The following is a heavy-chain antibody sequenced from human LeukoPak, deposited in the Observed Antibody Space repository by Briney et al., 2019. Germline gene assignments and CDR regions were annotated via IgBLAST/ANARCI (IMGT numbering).Heavy chain of an antibody. V-gene: IGHV3-23*01. D-gene: IGHD3-16*02. CDR3: ARDTRSLMDV. CDR1: GFTFSSYA. CDR2: ISGSGGST. Sequence: PGGSLRLSCAASGFTFSSYAMSWVRQAPGKGLEWVSAISGSGGSTYYADSVKGRFTTSRDNAKNSLYLQMNSLRAEDTAVYYCARDTRSLMDVWGQGTTVTVSS. J-gene: IGHJ6*02.